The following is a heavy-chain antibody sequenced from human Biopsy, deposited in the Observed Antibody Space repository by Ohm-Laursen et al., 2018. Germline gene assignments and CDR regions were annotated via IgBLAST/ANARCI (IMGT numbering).Heavy chain of an antibody. V-gene: IGHV1-69*04. J-gene: IGHJ4*02. CDR3: ASLEDRTFDK. CDR2: IIPILHVP. Sequence: SCPASGGTLTTYAPSWARLDPGHGLEWMGRIIPILHVPTYAQSFQGRVTISADKSTSTAYMELSGLRSEDTAVYYCASLEDRTFDKWGQGTLVTVSS. CDR1: GGTLTTYA.